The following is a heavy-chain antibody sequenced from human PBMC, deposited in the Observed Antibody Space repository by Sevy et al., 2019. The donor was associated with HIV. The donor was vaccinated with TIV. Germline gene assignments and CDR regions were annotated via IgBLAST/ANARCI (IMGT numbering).Heavy chain of an antibody. J-gene: IGHJ3*02. Sequence: GGSLRLSCAASGFTFSSYAMSWVRQAPGKGLEWVSAISGSGGRTYYADSVKGRFTISRDNSKNTLYLQMNSLRAEDTAVYYCAKGTTAYYYDSSGAFDIWGQGTMVTVSS. CDR2: ISGSGGRT. D-gene: IGHD3-22*01. CDR1: GFTFSSYA. V-gene: IGHV3-23*01. CDR3: AKGTTAYYYDSSGAFDI.